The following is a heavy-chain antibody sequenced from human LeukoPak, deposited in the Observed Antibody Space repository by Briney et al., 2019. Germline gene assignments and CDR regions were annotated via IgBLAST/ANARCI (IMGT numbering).Heavy chain of an antibody. CDR2: IIPIFGAA. CDR1: GGTFSSYA. D-gene: IGHD3-3*01. J-gene: IGHJ4*02. V-gene: IGHV1-69*13. Sequence: SVKVSCKASGGTFSSYAISWVRQAPGQGLEWMGGIIPIFGAANYAQKFQGRVTITADESTSTAYMELSSLRSEDTAVYYCATSFGHSLGFDYWGQGTLVTVSS. CDR3: ATSFGHSLGFDY.